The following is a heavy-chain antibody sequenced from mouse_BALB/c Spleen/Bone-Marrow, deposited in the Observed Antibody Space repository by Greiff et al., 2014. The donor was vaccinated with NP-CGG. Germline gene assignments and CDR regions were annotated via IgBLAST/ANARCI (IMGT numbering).Heavy chain of an antibody. CDR1: GYTFSSYW. J-gene: IGHJ4*01. CDR3: ATARATSYYGMDY. Sequence: QVQLKQSGAELMKPGASVKISCKATGYTFSSYWIEWVKQRPGHGLEWIGEILPGSGSNKYNEKFKGKATFTADTSSNTAYMQLSSLTSEDSAVCYCATARATSYYGMDYWGQGTSVTVSS. CDR2: ILPGSGSN. D-gene: IGHD3-1*01. V-gene: IGHV1-9*01.